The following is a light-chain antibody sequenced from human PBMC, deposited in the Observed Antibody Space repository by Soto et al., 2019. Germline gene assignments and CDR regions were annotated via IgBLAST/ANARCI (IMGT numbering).Light chain of an antibody. CDR1: QSISNW. V-gene: IGKV1-5*03. J-gene: IGKJ1*01. Sequence: DIQITQSPSTLSPSVGDRVPITCRASQSISNWLALYQQKPGKAPKLLIYKASSLESGVPSRFSGSGSGTEFTLTISSLQPDDFAAYYCQQYNSYPLTFGQGTKVELK. CDR3: QQYNSYPLT. CDR2: KAS.